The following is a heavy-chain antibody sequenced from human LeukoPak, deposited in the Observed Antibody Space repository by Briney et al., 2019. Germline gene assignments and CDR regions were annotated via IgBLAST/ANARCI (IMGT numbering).Heavy chain of an antibody. CDR2: ISNSSTYI. J-gene: IGHJ6*02. Sequence: PGGSLRLSCGASGFTFSTYSMNWVRQAPGKGLEWVSSISNSSTYIYYADSVKGRFTISRDNAKNSLYLQMNSLRAEDTAVYYCARDQGGELSFYYYYGMDVWGQGTTVTVSS. V-gene: IGHV3-21*01. CDR1: GFTFSTYS. D-gene: IGHD3-16*02. CDR3: ARDQGGELSFYYYYGMDV.